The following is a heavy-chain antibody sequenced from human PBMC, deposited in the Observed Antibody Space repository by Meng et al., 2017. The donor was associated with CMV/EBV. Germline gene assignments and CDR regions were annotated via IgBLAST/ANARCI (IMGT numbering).Heavy chain of an antibody. CDR2: IKQDGSEK. Sequence: GESLKISCGTSGFTFSSYWMSWVRQAPGKGLEWVANIKQDGSEKYYVDSVKGRFTISRDNAKNSLYLQMNSLRAEDTAVYYCARDRDFGVVIGANWYFDLWGRGTLVTVSS. V-gene: IGHV3-7*01. CDR3: ARDRDFGVVIGANWYFDL. J-gene: IGHJ2*01. CDR1: GFTFSSYW. D-gene: IGHD3-3*01.